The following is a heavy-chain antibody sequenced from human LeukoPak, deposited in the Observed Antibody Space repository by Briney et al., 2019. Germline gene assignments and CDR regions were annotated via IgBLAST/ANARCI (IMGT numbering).Heavy chain of an antibody. CDR2: INTNTGNP. CDR1: GYTFTSYA. J-gene: IGHJ4*02. Sequence: ASVKVSCKAPGYTFTSYAMNWVRQAPGQGLEWMGWINTNTGNPTYAQGFTGRFVFSLDTSVSTAYLQISSLKAEDTAVYYCARVGVLLWFGELFSFDYWGQGTLVTVSS. CDR3: ARVGVLLWFGELFSFDY. V-gene: IGHV7-4-1*02. D-gene: IGHD3-10*01.